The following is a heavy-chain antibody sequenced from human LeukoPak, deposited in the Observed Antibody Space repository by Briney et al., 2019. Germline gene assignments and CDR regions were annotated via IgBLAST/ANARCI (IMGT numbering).Heavy chain of an antibody. V-gene: IGHV3-53*01. CDR1: GFTVSSNY. J-gene: IGHJ4*02. CDR3: ARELRWSLGY. D-gene: IGHD4-23*01. CDR2: IYSGGGT. Sequence: GGSLRLSCAASGFTVSSNYMSWVRQAPGKGLEPVSVIYSGGGTYYADSVKGRFTISRDNSKNTLYLQMSGLRAEDTAVYYCARELRWSLGYWGQGTLVTVSS.